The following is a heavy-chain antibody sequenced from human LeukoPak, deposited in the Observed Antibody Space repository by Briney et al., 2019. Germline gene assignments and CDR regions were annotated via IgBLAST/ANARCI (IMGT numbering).Heavy chain of an antibody. J-gene: IGHJ6*02. Sequence: SETLSLTCIVSGGSISSYYWSWIRQPPGKGLEWIGYIDYSGSTNYNPSLKSRVTISVDTSRNQISLKLSSVTAADTAVYYCAGSIAAASYYYYGMDVWGQGTTVTVSS. CDR2: IDYSGST. CDR1: GGSISSYY. V-gene: IGHV4-59*08. D-gene: IGHD6-13*01. CDR3: AGSIAAASYYYYGMDV.